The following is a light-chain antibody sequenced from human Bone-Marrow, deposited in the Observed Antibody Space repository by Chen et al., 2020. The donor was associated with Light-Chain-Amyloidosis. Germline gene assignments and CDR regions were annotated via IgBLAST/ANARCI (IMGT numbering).Light chain of an antibody. V-gene: IGLV3-25*03. CDR2: RDT. CDR3: QSADSSGTYEVI. J-gene: IGLJ2*01. CDR1: DLPTKY. Sequence: SYDLTPPPSIPVSRGPSARITCSGDDLPTKYAYWYQQKPGQAPVLVIHRDTERPSGISERFSGSSSGTTATLTISGVQAEDEADYHCQSADSSGTYEVIFGGGTKLTVL.